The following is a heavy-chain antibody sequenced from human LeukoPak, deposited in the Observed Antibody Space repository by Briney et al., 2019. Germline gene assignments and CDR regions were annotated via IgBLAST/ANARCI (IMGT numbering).Heavy chain of an antibody. CDR1: GFTFSTYG. D-gene: IGHD3-10*01. Sequence: GGSLRLSCAASGFTFSTYGMNWVRQAPGKGLEWVALIWHDGSNRYYADSVQGRFTISRDNSKNTLFLQMDSLRAEDTAVYYCARDPYGSGTYYNLDSWGQGTLVTVSS. J-gene: IGHJ4*02. CDR2: IWHDGSNR. CDR3: ARDPYGSGTYYNLDS. V-gene: IGHV3-33*01.